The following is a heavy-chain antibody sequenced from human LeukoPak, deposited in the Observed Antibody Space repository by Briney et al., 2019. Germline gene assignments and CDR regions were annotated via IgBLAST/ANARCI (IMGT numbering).Heavy chain of an antibody. Sequence: GGSLRLSCEASGFTFSNYAMSWVRQAPGKGLEWVSSISGSSDNTNYADSVNGRSTISRDSSKNTLYLQMNSLRAEDTAAYYCAKLRDYDFWTGYHRYLDYWGQGTLVTVSS. V-gene: IGHV3-23*01. CDR1: GFTFSNYA. J-gene: IGHJ4*02. CDR3: AKLRDYDFWTGYHRYLDY. D-gene: IGHD3-3*01. CDR2: ISGSSDNT.